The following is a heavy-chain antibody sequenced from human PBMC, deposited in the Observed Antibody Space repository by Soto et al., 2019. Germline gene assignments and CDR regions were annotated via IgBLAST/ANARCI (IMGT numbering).Heavy chain of an antibody. CDR1: GFTFSSYA. J-gene: IGHJ4*02. D-gene: IGHD3-10*01. CDR2: ISGSGGST. CDR3: AKGAAEWVLLWFGLN. V-gene: IGHV3-23*01. Sequence: EVQLLESGGGLVQPGGSLRLSCAASGFTFSSYAMSWVRQAPGKGLEWVSAISGSGGSTYYADSVKGRFTISRDNSKNTLYVQMNCLRAEETAVYYWAKGAAEWVLLWFGLNWGQGTLVTVSS.